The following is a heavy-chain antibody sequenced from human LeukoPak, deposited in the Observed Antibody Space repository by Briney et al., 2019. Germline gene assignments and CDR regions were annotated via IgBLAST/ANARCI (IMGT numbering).Heavy chain of an antibody. D-gene: IGHD5-12*01. V-gene: IGHV3-7*03. CDR3: AKDRTWLAY. CDR2: IREDGSHK. CDR1: GFTFSNYW. Sequence: PGGSLRLSCAASGFTFSNYWMSWLHQTPGKGLEWAANIREDGSHKYYVDSLKGRFTISRDNAKNLLYLQVNSLRAEDTAVYYCAKDRTWLAYWGQGTLVTVSS. J-gene: IGHJ4*02.